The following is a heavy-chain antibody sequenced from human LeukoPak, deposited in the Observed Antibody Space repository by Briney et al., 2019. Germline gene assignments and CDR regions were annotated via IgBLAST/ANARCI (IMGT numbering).Heavy chain of an antibody. J-gene: IGHJ6*03. CDR2: IHSSGST. CDR3: ARPTATPAGSYYYHYLHV. CDR1: GGSISSYY. D-gene: IGHD6-19*01. V-gene: IGHV4-4*09. Sequence: SETLSLTCTVSGGSISSYYWSWIRQPPGKGPEWIGYIHSSGSTDYSPSLRSRVTLSVDTSKNQLSLKLTSVTAADTAVYYCARPTATPAGSYYYHYLHVWGKGTTVTVSS.